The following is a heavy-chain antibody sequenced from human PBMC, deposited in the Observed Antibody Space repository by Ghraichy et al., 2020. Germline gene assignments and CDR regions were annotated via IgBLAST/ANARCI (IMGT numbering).Heavy chain of an antibody. CDR3: ARDPRGYSYVSFFDY. D-gene: IGHD5-18*01. CDR1: GDSVSSNSAA. Sequence: TLSLTCAISGDSVSSNSAAWSWIRQSPSRGLEWLGRTYYKSKWYTDYTISVKSRITINSDTSKNQFSLHLSSVTPEDTAVYYCARDPRGYSYVSFFDYWGQGSLVTVSS. CDR2: TYYKSKWYT. J-gene: IGHJ4*02. V-gene: IGHV6-1*01.